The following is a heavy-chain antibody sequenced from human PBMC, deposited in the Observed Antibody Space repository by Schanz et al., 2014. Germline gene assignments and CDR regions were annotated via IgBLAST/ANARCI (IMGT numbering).Heavy chain of an antibody. CDR1: GFSFSDYG. CDR2: ISFDGGKT. CDR3: ARDPPGPPGYGMDV. V-gene: IGHV3-30*03. Sequence: QVQLVESGGGVVQPGRSLRLSCAGSGFSFSDYGMHWVRQAPGRGLEWVAHISFDGGKTYYADSVKGRFTISRDTSENTVYLQMNSLRAEDTAVYYCARDPPGPPGYGMDVWGQGTTVTVSS. J-gene: IGHJ6*02.